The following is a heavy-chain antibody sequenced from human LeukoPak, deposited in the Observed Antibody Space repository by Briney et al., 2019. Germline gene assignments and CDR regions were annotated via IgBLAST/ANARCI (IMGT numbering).Heavy chain of an antibody. Sequence: GTSLRLSCAACGFSVRSNYMRWVRQAQGKGLEWVSVIYSGGSTYYADSVKGRFTISRDNSKNTVDLQMNSLRAEDTAVYYCARGHDYDSSVAYWGQGTLVTVSS. CDR3: ARGHDYDSSVAY. J-gene: IGHJ4*02. CDR1: GFSVRSNY. CDR2: IYSGGST. D-gene: IGHD3-22*01. V-gene: IGHV3-66*01.